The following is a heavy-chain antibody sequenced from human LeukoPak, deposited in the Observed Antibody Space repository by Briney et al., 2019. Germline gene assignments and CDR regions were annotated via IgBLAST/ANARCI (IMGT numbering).Heavy chain of an antibody. D-gene: IGHD3-22*01. V-gene: IGHV3-30*07. J-gene: IGHJ5*02. CDR3: ARDNGAYDSSGRIDH. Sequence: DSVKGRFTISRDNSKNTLYLQMSSLRAEDTAVYCCARDNGAYDSSGRIDHWGQGTLVTVSS.